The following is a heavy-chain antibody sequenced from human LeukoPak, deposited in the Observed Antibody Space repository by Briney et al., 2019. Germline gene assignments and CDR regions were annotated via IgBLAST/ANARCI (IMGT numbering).Heavy chain of an antibody. CDR1: GFTFSSYW. CDR2: ISYDGSNK. V-gene: IGHV3-30*03. Sequence: GGSLRLSCAASGFTFSSYWMHWVRQAPGKGLEWVAVISYDGSNKYYADSVKGRFTISRDNSKNTLYLQMNSLRAEDTAVYYCARGPLWFGGNWFDPWGQGTLVTVSS. CDR3: ARGPLWFGGNWFDP. D-gene: IGHD3-10*01. J-gene: IGHJ5*02.